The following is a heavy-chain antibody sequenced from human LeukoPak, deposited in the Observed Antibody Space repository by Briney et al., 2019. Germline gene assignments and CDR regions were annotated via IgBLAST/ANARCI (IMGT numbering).Heavy chain of an antibody. CDR2: IIPIFGTA. D-gene: IGHD1-14*01. J-gene: IGHJ6*03. Sequence: GSSVKVSCKASGGTFSSYAISWVRQAPGQGLEWMGRIIPIFGTANYAQKFQGRVTITTDESTSTAYMELSSLRSEDTAVYYCARHRVGRYYYYYYMDVWGKGTTVTVSS. CDR1: GGTFSSYA. V-gene: IGHV1-69*05. CDR3: ARHRVGRYYYYYYMDV.